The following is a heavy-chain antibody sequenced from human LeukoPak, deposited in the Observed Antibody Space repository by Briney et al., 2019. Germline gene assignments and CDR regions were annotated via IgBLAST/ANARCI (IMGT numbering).Heavy chain of an antibody. CDR1: GVSFSGYY. D-gene: IGHD1-7*01. Sequence: PSETLSLTCAVYGVSFSGYYWSCIRQPPGKGLEWIGEINHSRSTNCNPSLYSRVTIAVDTSKNQFSLMLSSVTAAYTAGDYCVGGTGTALGDAFDIWGQGTMVTVSS. CDR2: INHSRST. J-gene: IGHJ3*02. CDR3: VGGTGTALGDAFDI. V-gene: IGHV4-34*01.